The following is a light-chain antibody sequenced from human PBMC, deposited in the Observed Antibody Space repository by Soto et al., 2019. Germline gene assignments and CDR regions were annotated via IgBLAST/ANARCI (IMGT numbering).Light chain of an antibody. CDR2: HAS. CDR1: QNITNN. Sequence: DIQMTQSPSSLSASIGDRVTITCQASQNITNNLSWYQQKPGKAPNLLIYHASKLAKGVTSRFSGSGSGTDFTLTINSLQPEDFATYYCQQAYSFPITFGQGTRLEIK. CDR3: QQAYSFPIT. V-gene: IGKV1-33*01. J-gene: IGKJ5*01.